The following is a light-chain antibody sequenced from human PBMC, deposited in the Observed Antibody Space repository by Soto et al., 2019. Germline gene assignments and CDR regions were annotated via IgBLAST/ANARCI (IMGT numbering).Light chain of an antibody. CDR1: SGHSSYA. V-gene: IGLV4-69*01. J-gene: IGLJ7*01. Sequence: QSVLTQSPSASASLGASVKLTCTLSSGHSSYAIAWHQQQPEKGPRYLMKLNSDGSHNKGDGIPDRFSGSSSGAERYLTISSLQSEDEADYYCQTWGTGIAVFGGGTQRPSS. CDR3: QTWGTGIAV. CDR2: LNSDGSH.